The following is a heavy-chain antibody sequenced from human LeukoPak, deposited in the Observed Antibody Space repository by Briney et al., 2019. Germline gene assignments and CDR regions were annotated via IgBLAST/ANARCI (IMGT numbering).Heavy chain of an antibody. V-gene: IGHV1-69*13. CDR3: ARAYDILTGYYY. D-gene: IGHD3-9*01. J-gene: IGHJ4*02. Sequence: SVKVSCKASGGTFSSCAISWVRQAPGQGLEWMGGIIPIFGTANYAQKFQGRVTITADESTSTAYMELSSLRSEDTAVYYCARAYDILTGYYYWGQGTLVTVSS. CDR1: GGTFSSCA. CDR2: IIPIFGTA.